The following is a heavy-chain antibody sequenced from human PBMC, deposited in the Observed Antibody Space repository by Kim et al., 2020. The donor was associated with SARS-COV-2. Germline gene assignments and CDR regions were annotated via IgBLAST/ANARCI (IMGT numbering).Heavy chain of an antibody. CDR1: ELSFTAYW. J-gene: IGHJ4*01. Sequence: GGSLRLSCAASELSFTAYWMAWVRQAPGKGLEWVATIKEGGTEKFYVDSVKGRFTVSRDNSKKSFYLQMKSLRVDDTAVYFCARRGSGWGALDYWGHGA. CDR3: ARRGSGWGALDY. CDR2: IKEGGTEK. D-gene: IGHD1-26*01. V-gene: IGHV3-7*03.